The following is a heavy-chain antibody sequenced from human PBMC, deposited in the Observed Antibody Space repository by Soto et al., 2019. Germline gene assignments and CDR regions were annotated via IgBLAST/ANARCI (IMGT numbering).Heavy chain of an antibody. J-gene: IGHJ6*02. V-gene: IGHV3-74*01. Sequence: EVQLVESGGGLVQPGGSLRLSCVASGFTFSDYWMHWVRQAPGQGLVWVSRIKCAGGITSHADSVKGRFTISRANARNTVQLPMIRLRAEDTGVYYCARGIRNYYGVDVWGQGTTGTVSS. CDR1: GFTFSDYW. CDR3: ARGIRNYYGVDV. CDR2: IKCAGGIT.